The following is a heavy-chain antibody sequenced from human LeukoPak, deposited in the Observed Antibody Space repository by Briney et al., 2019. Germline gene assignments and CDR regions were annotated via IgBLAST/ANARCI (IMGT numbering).Heavy chain of an antibody. CDR2: ISSSSSYI. CDR3: ARESPLGGQIDY. J-gene: IGHJ4*02. Sequence: GGSLRLSCAASGFTFSSYSMNWVRQAPGKGLEWVSSISSSSSYIYYADSVKGRFTISRDNAKNSLYLQMNSLRAEDTAVYYCARESPLGGQIDYWGQGTLVTVSS. D-gene: IGHD1-26*01. V-gene: IGHV3-21*01. CDR1: GFTFSSYS.